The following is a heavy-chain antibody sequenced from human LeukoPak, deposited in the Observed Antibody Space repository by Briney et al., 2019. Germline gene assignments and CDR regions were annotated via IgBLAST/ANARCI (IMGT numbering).Heavy chain of an antibody. D-gene: IGHD3-16*01. CDR3: VKQRDTGAVRHILYYYMDV. CDR2: ISNNGKT. Sequence: PSDSLSLTCTVSGDSLSSSASTWIRQSPGKGLESVGFISNNGKTKYNSSFEGRVSMSLDTTNSQFSMTLSSVPAADTAVYFCVKQRDTGAVRHILYYYMDVWGKGTPVIVS. V-gene: IGHV4-59*08. CDR1: GDSLSSSA. J-gene: IGHJ6*03.